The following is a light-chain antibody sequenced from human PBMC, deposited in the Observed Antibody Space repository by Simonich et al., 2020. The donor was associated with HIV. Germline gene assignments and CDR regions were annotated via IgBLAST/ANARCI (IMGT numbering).Light chain of an antibody. CDR2: WAS. CDR1: QSVLYSSNNKNY. V-gene: IGKV4-1*01. J-gene: IGKJ2*01. CDR3: QQYYSTPRT. Sequence: DIVMTQSPDSLAVSLGERATINCKSSQSVLYSSNNKNYLAWYQQKPRQPPKLLIYWASTLESGVPDRFSGSGSGTDFTLTISSLQAEDVAVYYCQQYYSTPRTFGQGTKLEIK.